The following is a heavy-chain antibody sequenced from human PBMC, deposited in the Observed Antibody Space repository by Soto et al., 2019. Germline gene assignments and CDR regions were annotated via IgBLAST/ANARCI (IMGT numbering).Heavy chain of an antibody. CDR1: GGSISPFY. V-gene: IGHV4-59*01. CDR3: ARVGGVAARTFDY. D-gene: IGHD2-15*01. CDR2: LYYSGNT. J-gene: IGHJ4*02. Sequence: PSETLSLTCTVSGGSISPFYWSWVRQPPGKGLEWIGYLYYSGNTNYNPSLKSRVTISVDASKNQVSLRLTSVTAADTAVYYYARVGGVAARTFDYWGQGTVVTVSS.